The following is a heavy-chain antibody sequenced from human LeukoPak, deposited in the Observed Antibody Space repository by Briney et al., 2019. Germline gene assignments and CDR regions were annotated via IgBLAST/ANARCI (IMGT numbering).Heavy chain of an antibody. D-gene: IGHD2-2*01. V-gene: IGHV5-51*01. Sequence: HGESLKISCKGSGYSFTSYWIGWVRQMPGKGLEWMGIIYPGDSDTRYSPSFQGQVTISADKSISTAYLQWSSLKASDTAMYYCARGGSGGKYCSSTSCSKYLSHYWGRGTLVTVSS. CDR1: GYSFTSYW. CDR3: ARGGSGGKYCSSTSCSKYLSHY. CDR2: IYPGDSDT. J-gene: IGHJ4*02.